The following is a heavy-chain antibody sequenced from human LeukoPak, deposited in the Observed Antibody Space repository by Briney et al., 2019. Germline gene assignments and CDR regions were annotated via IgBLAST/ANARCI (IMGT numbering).Heavy chain of an antibody. D-gene: IGHD2-21*01. J-gene: IGHJ5*02. CDR1: GFNFNDAA. V-gene: IGHV3-23*01. CDR3: ARHIGTWFDP. CDR2: IASSGRNT. Sequence: GGSLRLSCAASGFNFNDAAMTWVRQAPGKGLEWVSLIASSGRNTYYTDSVRGRFTISRDNSKKTLYLQMNSLRAEDTAVYCCARHIGTWFDPWGQGTLVTVSS.